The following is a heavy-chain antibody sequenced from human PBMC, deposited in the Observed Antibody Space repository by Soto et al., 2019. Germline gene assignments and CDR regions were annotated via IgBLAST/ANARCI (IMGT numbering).Heavy chain of an antibody. D-gene: IGHD3-10*01. CDR1: GGSFNSGGYY. Sequence: SETLSLTCTVSGGSFNSGGYYWSWIRQHPGKGLEWRGYIDHSVYTFYNPSLQSRIILSMYTSKNQFSLKLSSATAADTAVYFGARKQAGFFYGIEYWGQGTMVTVSS. J-gene: IGHJ4*02. V-gene: IGHV4-31*03. CDR3: ARKQAGFFYGIEY. CDR2: IDHSVYT.